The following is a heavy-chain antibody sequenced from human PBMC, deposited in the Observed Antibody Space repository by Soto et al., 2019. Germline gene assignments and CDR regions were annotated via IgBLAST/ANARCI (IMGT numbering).Heavy chain of an antibody. CDR2: IIPILGIA. V-gene: IGHV1-69*02. D-gene: IGHD5-12*01. CDR1: GGTFSSYT. CDR3: ARGDSGDDWTSFYYYYYGMDV. Sequence: QVQLVQSGAEVKKPGSSVKVSCKASGGTFSSYTISWVRQAPGQGLEWMGRIIPILGIANYAQKFQGRVTITADKDTRTAYMELSSLRSEDTAVYYCARGDSGDDWTSFYYYYYGMDVWGQGTTVTVSS. J-gene: IGHJ6*02.